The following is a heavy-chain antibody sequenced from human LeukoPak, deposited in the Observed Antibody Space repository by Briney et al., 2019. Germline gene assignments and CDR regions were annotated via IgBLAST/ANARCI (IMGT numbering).Heavy chain of an antibody. V-gene: IGHV4-38-2*02. CDR1: GYAINIDYS. Sequence: SETLSLTCFVSGYAINIDYSWGWIRQSPGKGLEWIGVISPKGITYYNPSLRGRVTISEDTSKNQFSLKLTSVTAADTAVYYCARGAFPMTRNYYMDVWGKGTTVTVSS. CDR2: ISPKGIT. CDR3: ARGAFPMTRNYYMDV. J-gene: IGHJ6*03.